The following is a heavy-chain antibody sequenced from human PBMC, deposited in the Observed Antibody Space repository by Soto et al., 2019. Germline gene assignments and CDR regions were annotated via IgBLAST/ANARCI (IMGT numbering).Heavy chain of an antibody. CDR2: ITPSSTTI. V-gene: IGHV3-48*02. J-gene: IGHJ4*02. Sequence: EVQLVESGGGFVQPGGSLRLSCAASGFTFSGYSMNWFRQAPGKGLEWISYITPSSTTIYYADSVKGRFTISRDNAKNSLYLQMNSLRDEDTAVYYCATNSAREAGWGQGTLVTVSS. CDR3: ATNSAREAG. D-gene: IGHD1-26*01. CDR1: GFTFSGYS.